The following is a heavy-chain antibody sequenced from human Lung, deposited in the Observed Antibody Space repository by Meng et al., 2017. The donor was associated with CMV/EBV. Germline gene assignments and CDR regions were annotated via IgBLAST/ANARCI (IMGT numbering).Heavy chain of an antibody. CDR1: GVSSSTDNW. CDR2: IYRSGST. Sequence: VSGVSSSTDNWWSLVRQPPGKGLEWIGEIYRSGSTNYSPSLKSRVTISIDRSKNQFSLRLTSVTAADTAVYYCAKEWLDATTGQFDYWGQGTLVTVSS. D-gene: IGHD1-26*01. J-gene: IGHJ4*02. V-gene: IGHV4-4*02. CDR3: AKEWLDATTGQFDY.